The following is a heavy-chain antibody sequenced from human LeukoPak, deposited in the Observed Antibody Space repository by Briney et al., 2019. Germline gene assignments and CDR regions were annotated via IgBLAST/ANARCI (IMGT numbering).Heavy chain of an antibody. CDR1: GYSFSGYH. Sequence: ASVKVSCKASGYSFSGYHIHWVRQAPGQGFEWLGWINPNSGGTGYAQNFQGRVTMTKDMSISTAYMELTSLISDDTALYYCARANYYYGSGSFERHFDYWGQGTLVTV. J-gene: IGHJ4*02. CDR3: ARANYYYGSGSFERHFDY. V-gene: IGHV1-2*02. CDR2: INPNSGGT. D-gene: IGHD3-10*01.